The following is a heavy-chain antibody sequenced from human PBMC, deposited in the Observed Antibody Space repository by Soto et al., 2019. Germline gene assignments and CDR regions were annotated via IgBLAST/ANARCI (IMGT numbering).Heavy chain of an antibody. CDR3: ARGPPADS. J-gene: IGHJ4*02. CDR2: IWPDGSET. Sequence: GELLKNSCKGAGYSFADHWIAWVRQMPGKGLEWMGIIWPDGSETRYSPSFQGQVTISADTSINTAYLQLSSLKASDSGVYYCARGPPADSWGQGTQVTVS. CDR1: GYSFADHW. V-gene: IGHV5-51*01. D-gene: IGHD1-26*01.